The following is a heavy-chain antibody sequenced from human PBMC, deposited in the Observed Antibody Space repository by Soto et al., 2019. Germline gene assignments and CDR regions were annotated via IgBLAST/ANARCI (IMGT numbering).Heavy chain of an antibody. J-gene: IGHJ5*02. Sequence: SVKVSCKASGGTFNSYDINWVRQAPGQGLEWMGGIIPIVETPKYAQKFQGRVTITADESTNTVYMELSSLRSEDTAMYYCARLSRPNYYDTSGFFKDNWFDPWGQGTLVT. V-gene: IGHV1-69*13. D-gene: IGHD3-22*01. CDR2: IIPIVETP. CDR3: ARLSRPNYYDTSGFFKDNWFDP. CDR1: GGTFNSYD.